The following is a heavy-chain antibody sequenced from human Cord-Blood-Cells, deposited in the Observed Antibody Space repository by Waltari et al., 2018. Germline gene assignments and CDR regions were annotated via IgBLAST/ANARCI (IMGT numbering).Heavy chain of an antibody. Sequence: EVQLVESGGGLVQPGGSLRLSCAASGFTFSSYEMHWVRQAPGKGLEWVSYISSSGSTIYYADSVKGRFTISRDNAKNSLYLQMNSLRAEDTAVYYCARGTGPTYDAFDIWGQGTMVTVSS. J-gene: IGHJ3*02. D-gene: IGHD3-9*01. CDR2: ISSSGSTI. CDR1: GFTFSSYE. V-gene: IGHV3-48*03. CDR3: ARGTGPTYDAFDI.